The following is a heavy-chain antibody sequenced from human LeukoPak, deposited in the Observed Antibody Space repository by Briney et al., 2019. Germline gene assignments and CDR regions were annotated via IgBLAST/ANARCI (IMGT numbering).Heavy chain of an antibody. V-gene: IGHV3-21*01. CDR2: ISSSSSYI. D-gene: IGHD1-20*01. Sequence: GGSLRLSCAASGFTFSSYSMNWVRQAPGKGLEWVSSISSSSSYIYYADSVKGRFTISRDNAKNSLYLQMNSLRAEDTAVYYCARDQRYNWTPDYWGQGTLVTVSS. CDR1: GFTFSSYS. J-gene: IGHJ4*02. CDR3: ARDQRYNWTPDY.